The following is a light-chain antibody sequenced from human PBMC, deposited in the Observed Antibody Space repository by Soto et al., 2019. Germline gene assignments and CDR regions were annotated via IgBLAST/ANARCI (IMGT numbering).Light chain of an antibody. V-gene: IGLV1-40*01. CDR2: GNS. CDR3: QSSDSSLNV. Sequence: QSVLTQPPSVSGAPGQRVTISCTGSSSNIGAGYDVHWYQQLPGTAPKLLIYGNSNRPSGVPDRFSGSKSGTSASLAITGLQAEDEADYYCQSSDSSLNVFGTGTNSPS. CDR1: SSNIGAGYD. J-gene: IGLJ1*01.